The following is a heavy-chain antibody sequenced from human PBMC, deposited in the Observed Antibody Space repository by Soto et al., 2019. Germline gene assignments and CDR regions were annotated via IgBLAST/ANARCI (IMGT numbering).Heavy chain of an antibody. J-gene: IGHJ4*01. CDR1: GDSVSSNSAG. D-gene: IGHD1-26*01. V-gene: IGHV6-1*01. CDR2: TYYRSKWYY. Sequence: SQTLSLTCAITGDSVSSNSAGWSWVRQSPSRGLEWLGRTYYRSKWYYEYAVSVRGRITINPDTSKNQYSLQLNSVTPEDTAVYFCARGEQYSGRVFDYWGQGTLVTVSS. CDR3: ARGEQYSGRVFDY.